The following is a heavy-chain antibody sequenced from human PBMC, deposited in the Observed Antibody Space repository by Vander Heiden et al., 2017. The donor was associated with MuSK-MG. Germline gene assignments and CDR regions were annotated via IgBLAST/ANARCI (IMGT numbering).Heavy chain of an antibody. Sequence: QVQLQESGSGLVRPSQTLSLTCVVSADSISSGGYSWPWIRQPPGKGLEWIGYMYHGGSTHYNPSLKSRVTILLARPKNQFSLKVNSVPAADAAVYFCARGRGIVGVSAFDFWGQGALVTVSA. V-gene: IGHV4-30-2*01. J-gene: IGHJ4*02. D-gene: IGHD1-26*01. CDR2: MYHGGST. CDR1: ADSISSGGYS. CDR3: ARGRGIVGVSAFDF.